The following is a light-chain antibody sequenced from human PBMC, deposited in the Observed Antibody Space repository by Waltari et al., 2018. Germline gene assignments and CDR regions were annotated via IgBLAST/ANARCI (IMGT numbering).Light chain of an antibody. J-gene: IGLJ1*01. CDR2: GKN. V-gene: IGLV3-19*01. Sequence: SSELTHDPVVSVALGQTVRIPCQGDSLTYYYAKLYHQKPGQAPVLVMYGKNNRPSGIPDRFSGSYSGTTASLIITGAQAEDEGDYYCNSRDSRGHPLVFGTGTKVTVL. CDR3: NSRDSRGHPLV. CDR1: SLTYYY.